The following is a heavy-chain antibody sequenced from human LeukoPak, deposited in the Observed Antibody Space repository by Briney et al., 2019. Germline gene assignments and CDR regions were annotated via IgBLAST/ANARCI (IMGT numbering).Heavy chain of an antibody. J-gene: IGHJ3*02. D-gene: IGHD3-10*01. Sequence: PSETLSLTCAVSGGSISSGGYSWGWIRQPPGKGLEWIGYIYHSGSTYYNPSLKSRVTISVDRSKNQFSLKLSSVTAADTAVYYCARGNYYEIWGQGTMVTVSS. CDR2: IYHSGST. CDR3: ARGNYYEI. V-gene: IGHV4-30-2*01. CDR1: GGSISSGGYS.